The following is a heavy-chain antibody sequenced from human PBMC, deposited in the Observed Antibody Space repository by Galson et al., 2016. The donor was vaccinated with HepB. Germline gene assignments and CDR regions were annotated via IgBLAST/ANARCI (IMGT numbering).Heavy chain of an antibody. V-gene: IGHV3-53*01. CDR3: VLPSAPFDH. CDR2: IYSGGTI. CDR1: GFSVSDNY. J-gene: IGHJ4*02. D-gene: IGHD3-10*01. Sequence: LRLSCAASGFSVSDNYLSWVRQAPGKGLEWVSVIYSGGTIYYADSVKGRFVISRDNSENTVHLQLNRLRVEDTAVYYCVLPSAPFDHWGQGTLVTVSS.